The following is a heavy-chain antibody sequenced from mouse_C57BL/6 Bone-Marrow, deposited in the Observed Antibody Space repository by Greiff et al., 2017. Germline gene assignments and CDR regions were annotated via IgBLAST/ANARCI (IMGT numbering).Heavy chain of an antibody. Sequence: QVQLQQSGAELAKPGASVKLSCKASGYTFTSYWMHWVKQRPGQGLEWIGYINPSSGYTKYNQKFKDKATLTADKSSSTAYMQLSSLTYADSAVYYCARGHYYGSSYVTWCAYWGQGTLVTVSA. CDR1: GYTFTSYW. D-gene: IGHD1-1*01. V-gene: IGHV1-7*01. J-gene: IGHJ3*01. CDR2: INPSSGYT. CDR3: ARGHYYGSSYVTWCAY.